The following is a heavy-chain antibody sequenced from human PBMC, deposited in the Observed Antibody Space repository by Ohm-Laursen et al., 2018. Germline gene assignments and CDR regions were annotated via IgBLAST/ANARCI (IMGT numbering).Heavy chain of an antibody. CDR1: GFTFTSSA. D-gene: IGHD1-26*01. CDR3: AADIVGATHYYYGMDV. CDR2: IVVGSGNT. Sequence: SVKVSCNASGFTFTSSAVQWVRQARGQRLEWIGWIVVGSGNTNYAQKFQERVTITRDMSTSTAYMELSSLRSEDTAVYYCAADIVGATHYYYGMDVWGQGTTVTVSS. V-gene: IGHV1-58*01. J-gene: IGHJ6*02.